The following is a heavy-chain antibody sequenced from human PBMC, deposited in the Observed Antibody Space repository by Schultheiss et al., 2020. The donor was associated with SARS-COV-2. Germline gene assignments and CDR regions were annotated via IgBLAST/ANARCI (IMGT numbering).Heavy chain of an antibody. J-gene: IGHJ4*02. CDR2: SGCPGDP. CDR3: AGFGGNSF. CDR1: GFTFSNYA. Sequence: GESLKISCATSGFTFSNYAMDWFRLAPGKGLEWVSDSGCPGDPHFPGSVKGRFTISRDTAKNTVYLQMNNLRADDTAFYYCAGFGGNSFWGPGTLVTVSS. V-gene: IGHV3-13*05. D-gene: IGHD4-23*01.